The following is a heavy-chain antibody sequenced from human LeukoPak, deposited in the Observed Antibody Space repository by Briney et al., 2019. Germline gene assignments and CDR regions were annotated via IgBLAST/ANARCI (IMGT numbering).Heavy chain of an antibody. CDR3: AAPTDKYSSSSGGGY. V-gene: IGHV1-2*02. CDR2: INPNSGGT. D-gene: IGHD6-6*01. J-gene: IGHJ4*02. CDR1: GYTFPGYY. Sequence: GASVKVSCKASGYTFPGYYMHWVRQAPGQGLEWMGWINPNSGGTNYAQKFQGRVTMTRDTSISTAYMELSRLRSDDTAVYYCAAPTDKYSSSSGGGYWGQGTLVTVSS.